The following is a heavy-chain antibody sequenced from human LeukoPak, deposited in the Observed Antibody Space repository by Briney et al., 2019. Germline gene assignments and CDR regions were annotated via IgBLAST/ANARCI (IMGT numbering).Heavy chain of an antibody. CDR3: ARDRYSGTYWGYFDY. CDR2: IYYSGST. J-gene: IGHJ4*02. CDR1: GGSISSYY. V-gene: IGHV4-59*01. D-gene: IGHD1-26*01. Sequence: KTSETLSLTCTVSGGSISSYYWSWIRQPPGKGLEWIGYIYYSGSTDYNPSLKSRVTISVDTSKKNQFSLKLSSVTAADTAVYYCARDRYSGTYWGYFDYWGQGTLVTVSS.